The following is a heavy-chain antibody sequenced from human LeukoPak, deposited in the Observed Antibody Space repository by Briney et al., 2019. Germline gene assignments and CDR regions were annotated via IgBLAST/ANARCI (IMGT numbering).Heavy chain of an antibody. Sequence: PSETLSLTCTVSGGSISSYYWSWIRQPPGKGLERIGYIYYSGSTNYNPSLKSRVTISVDTSKNQFSLKLSSVTAADTAVYYCARDSGSYNRYYYGMDVWGQGTTVTVSS. J-gene: IGHJ6*02. CDR3: ARDSGSYNRYYYGMDV. CDR1: GGSISSYY. CDR2: IYYSGST. V-gene: IGHV4-59*01. D-gene: IGHD1-26*01.